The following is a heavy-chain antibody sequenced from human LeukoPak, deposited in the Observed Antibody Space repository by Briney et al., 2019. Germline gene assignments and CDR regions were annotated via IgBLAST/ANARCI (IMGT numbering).Heavy chain of an antibody. D-gene: IGHD2-2*01. CDR1: GGSISSGGYY. J-gene: IGHJ5*02. Sequence: SETLSLTCTVSGGSISSGGYYWSWIRQHPGKGLGWIGYIYYSGSTYYNPSLKSRVTISVDTSKNQFSLKLSSVTAADTAVYYCARGSSTSWDRWFDPWGQGTLVTISS. CDR2: IYYSGST. CDR3: ARGSSTSWDRWFDP. V-gene: IGHV4-31*03.